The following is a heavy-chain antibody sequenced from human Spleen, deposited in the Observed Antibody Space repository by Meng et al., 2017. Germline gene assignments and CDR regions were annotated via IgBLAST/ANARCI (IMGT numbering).Heavy chain of an antibody. CDR1: GFSLSTSGVG. CDR3: AHSWDSGTYPPYFDY. J-gene: IGHJ4*02. V-gene: IGHV2-5*02. D-gene: IGHD1-26*01. Sequence: QITLKESGPTLVKPTQTLTLTCTFSGFSLSTSGVGVGWIRQPPGKALEWLALIYWDDDKRYSPSRKSRLTVTKDTSKNQVVLTMTNMDPVDTATYYCAHSWDSGTYPPYFDYWGRGTLVTVSS. CDR2: IYWDDDK.